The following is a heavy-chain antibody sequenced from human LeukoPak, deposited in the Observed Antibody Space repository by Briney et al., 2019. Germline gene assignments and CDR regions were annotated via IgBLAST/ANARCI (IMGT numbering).Heavy chain of an antibody. V-gene: IGHV3-21*01. CDR2: ISSSSSYI. CDR1: GFTFSSYS. D-gene: IGHD1-26*01. J-gene: IGHJ6*02. CDR3: ARGSADYYYGMDV. Sequence: GGSLRLSCAASGFTFSSYSMNWVRQAPGKGLEWVSSISSSSSYIYYADSVKGRFTISRDNAKNSLYLQMNSLRAEDTAVYYCARGSADYYYGMDVWGQGTTVIVSS.